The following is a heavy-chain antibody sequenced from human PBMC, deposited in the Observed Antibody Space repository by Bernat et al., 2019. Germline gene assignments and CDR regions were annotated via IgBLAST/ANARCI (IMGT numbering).Heavy chain of an antibody. V-gene: IGHV4-38-2*01. Sequence: QVQLQESGPGLVKPSETRSLTCAVSGYSISSGYYWGWIRQPPGKGLEWIGSIYHSGSTYYNPSLKSRVTISVDTSKNQFSLKLSSVTAADTAVYYCARVTTIFGVVITRYYFDYWGQGTLVTVSS. J-gene: IGHJ4*02. CDR3: ARVTTIFGVVITRYYFDY. CDR2: IYHSGST. D-gene: IGHD3-3*01. CDR1: GYSISSGYY.